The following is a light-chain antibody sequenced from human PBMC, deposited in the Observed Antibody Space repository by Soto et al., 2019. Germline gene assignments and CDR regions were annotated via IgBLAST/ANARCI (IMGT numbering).Light chain of an antibody. V-gene: IGKV1-5*01. J-gene: IGKJ2*01. CDR2: DAS. Sequence: DIQMTQSPSTLSASVGDRVTITCRASQGISSWLAWYQQKPGKAPKLLIYDASSLESGVPSRFSGSGSGTEFTLTISSLQPDDFATYYCQQYNSYSPRFGQGTKLEIK. CDR3: QQYNSYSPR. CDR1: QGISSW.